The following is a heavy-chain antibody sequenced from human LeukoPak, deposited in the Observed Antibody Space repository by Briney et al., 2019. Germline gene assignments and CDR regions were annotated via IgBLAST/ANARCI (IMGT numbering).Heavy chain of an antibody. D-gene: IGHD2-21*01. CDR2: ISGSGDST. CDR1: GFTFSSYG. J-gene: IGHJ4*02. CDR3: ACGCYFDY. V-gene: IGHV3-23*01. Sequence: GGSLTLSCAASGFTFSSYGMSWLRQAPGKGLEWVSDISGSGDSTYYADSVKGRFTISRDSSKKTLYLQMHSLRAEDTALYYCACGCYFDYWGQGTLVTVSS.